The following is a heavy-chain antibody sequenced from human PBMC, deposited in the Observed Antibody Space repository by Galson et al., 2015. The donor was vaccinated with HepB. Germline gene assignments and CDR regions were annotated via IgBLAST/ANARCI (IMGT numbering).Heavy chain of an antibody. V-gene: IGHV3-15*05. D-gene: IGHD1-26*01. J-gene: IGHJ6*02. CDR2: IKSKSEGGIK. CDR1: GFTFTNAW. Sequence: SLRLSCAASGFTFTNAWMSWVRQAPGKGLEWVGRIKSKSEGGIKDYAAPVKGRFTISRDDSKHTLYLQMSSLIIEDTAVYYCTTEGGSGSYFYFNYYYFMDVWGQGTTVTVSS. CDR3: TTEGGSGSYFYFNYYYFMDV.